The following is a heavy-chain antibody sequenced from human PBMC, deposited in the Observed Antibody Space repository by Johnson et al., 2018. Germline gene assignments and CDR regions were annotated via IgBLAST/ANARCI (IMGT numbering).Heavy chain of an antibody. J-gene: IGHJ3*02. CDR2: SIPILGIA. V-gene: IGHV1-69*09. CDR1: GGTFSSYT. Sequence: QVQLVQSGAEAKKPGSSVKVSCKASGGTFSSYTISWVRQAPGQGLEWMGRSIPILGIANYAQKFQGRATITADKSTSTAYMELSSLRSEDTAVYYCARALWFGDLDAFDIWGQGTMVTVSS. CDR3: ARALWFGDLDAFDI. D-gene: IGHD3-10*01.